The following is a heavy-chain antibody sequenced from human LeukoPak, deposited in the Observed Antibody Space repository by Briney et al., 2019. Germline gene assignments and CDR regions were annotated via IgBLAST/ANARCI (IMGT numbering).Heavy chain of an antibody. J-gene: IGHJ4*02. D-gene: IGHD3-16*01. Sequence: GSLRLSRAASGFTFRSYAMTWVRQAPGKGLDWVSSVSGSGSTTYFADSVEGRFTISRDNSKNTLYLQMNSLRDDDTAVYFCAKDRGYDYPFRYFDYWGQGTLVTVSS. CDR1: GFTFRSYA. CDR3: AKDRGYDYPFRYFDY. CDR2: VSGSGSTT. V-gene: IGHV3-23*01.